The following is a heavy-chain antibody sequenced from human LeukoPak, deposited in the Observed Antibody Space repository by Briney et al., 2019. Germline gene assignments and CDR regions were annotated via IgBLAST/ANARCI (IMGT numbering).Heavy chain of an antibody. D-gene: IGHD4-17*01. CDR3: ASHYGDYSFFDY. Sequence: GGSLRLSCAASGFTFSSYWMSWGRQAPGKGLERVANIKQDGSEKYYVDSVKGRFTISRDNAKNSLYLQMNSLRAEDTAVYYCASHYGDYSFFDYWGQGTLVTVSS. J-gene: IGHJ4*02. CDR2: IKQDGSEK. V-gene: IGHV3-7*02. CDR1: GFTFSSYW.